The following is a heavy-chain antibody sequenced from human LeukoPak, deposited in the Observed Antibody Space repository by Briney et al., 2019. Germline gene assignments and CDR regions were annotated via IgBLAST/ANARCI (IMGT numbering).Heavy chain of an antibody. V-gene: IGHV3-30*03. J-gene: IGHJ6*02. CDR2: ISYDGSNK. CDR3: AREYHDILTGPRGYGMDV. CDR1: GFTFSDYG. Sequence: GKSLRLSCTASGFTFSDYGMHWVRQAPGKGLEWVAVISYDGSNKYYADSVKGRFTISRDNSKNTLYLQMNSLRAEDTAVYYCAREYHDILTGPRGYGMDVWGQGTTVTVSS. D-gene: IGHD3-9*01.